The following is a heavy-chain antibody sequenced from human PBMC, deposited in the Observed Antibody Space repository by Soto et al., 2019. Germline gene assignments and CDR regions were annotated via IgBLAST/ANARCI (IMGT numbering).Heavy chain of an antibody. V-gene: IGHV3-30-3*01. D-gene: IGHD3-10*01. CDR1: GFTFSSYA. CDR2: ISYDGSNK. Sequence: GGSLRLSCAASGFTFSSYAMHWVRQAPGKGLEWVAVISYDGSNKYYADSVKGRFTISRDNSKNTLYLQMNSLRAEDTAVYYCARAMVRGADYYGMDVWGQGTTVTVS. CDR3: ARAMVRGADYYGMDV. J-gene: IGHJ6*02.